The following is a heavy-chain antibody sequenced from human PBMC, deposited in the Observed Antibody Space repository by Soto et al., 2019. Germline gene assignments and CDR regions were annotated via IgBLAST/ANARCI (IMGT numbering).Heavy chain of an antibody. D-gene: IGHD2-2*01. CDR3: AKRTQDSSTPWDY. CDR1: GFTFSSYA. CDR2: ISGSGGST. V-gene: IGHV3-23*01. Sequence: EVQLLESGGGLVQPGGSLRFSCAASGFTFSSYAMSWVRQAPGKGLEWVSAISGSGGSTYYADSVKGRFTISRDNSKNTLYLQMNSLRAEDTAVYYCAKRTQDSSTPWDYWGQGTLVTVSS. J-gene: IGHJ4*02.